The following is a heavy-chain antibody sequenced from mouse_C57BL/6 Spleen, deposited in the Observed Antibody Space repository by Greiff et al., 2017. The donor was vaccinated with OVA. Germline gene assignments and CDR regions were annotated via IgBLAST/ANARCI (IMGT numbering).Heavy chain of an antibody. V-gene: IGHV1-26*01. J-gene: IGHJ2*01. CDR2: INPNNGGT. Sequence: VQLQQSGPELVKPGASVKISCKASGYTFTDYYMNWVKQSHGKSLEWIGDINPNNGGTSYTQKFKGKATLTVDKSSRTAYMELRILTSEDSAVYYCARETTDDYWGQGTTLTVSS. D-gene: IGHD1-1*01. CDR3: ARETTDDY. CDR1: GYTFTDYY.